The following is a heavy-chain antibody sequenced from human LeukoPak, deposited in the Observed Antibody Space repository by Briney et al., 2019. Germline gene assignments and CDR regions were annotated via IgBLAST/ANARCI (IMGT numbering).Heavy chain of an antibody. V-gene: IGHV3-23*01. CDR2: ISGSGGST. D-gene: IGHD3-9*01. CDR3: AKDHILTGYHDY. CDR1: GGSISSGGYY. Sequence: ETLSLTCTVSGGSISSGGYYWSWVRQAPGKGLEWVSAISGSGGSTYYADSVKGRFTISRDNSKNTLYLQMNSLRAEDTAVYYCAKDHILTGYHDYWGRGTLVTVSS. J-gene: IGHJ4*02.